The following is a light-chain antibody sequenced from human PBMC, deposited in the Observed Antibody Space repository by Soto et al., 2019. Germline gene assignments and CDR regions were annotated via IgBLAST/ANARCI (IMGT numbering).Light chain of an antibody. V-gene: IGLV2-14*03. J-gene: IGLJ1*01. CDR2: DVS. CDR3: SSYTSSSTHV. CDR1: SSDVGAYNF. Sequence: QSALTQPASVSGSPGQSITISCTGTSSDVGAYNFVSWYQQQPGKVPKLMIFDVSSRPSGVSDRFSGSKSGNTASLTISGLQAEDERDYYFSSYTSSSTHVFGRGTKLTVL.